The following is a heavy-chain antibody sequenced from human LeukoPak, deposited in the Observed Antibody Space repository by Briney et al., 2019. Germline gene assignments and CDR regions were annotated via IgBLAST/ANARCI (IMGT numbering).Heavy chain of an antibody. CDR3: ARDYYDSSGYYSLDY. J-gene: IGHJ4*02. CDR2: IYYSGST. Sequence: PSETLSLTCTVSGGSISSSSYYWGWIRQSPGKGLEWIGSIYYSGSTYYNPSLKSRVTISVDTSKNQFSLKLRSVTAADTAVYYCARDYYDSSGYYSLDYWGQGTLVTVSS. D-gene: IGHD3-22*01. V-gene: IGHV4-39*07. CDR1: GGSISSSSYY.